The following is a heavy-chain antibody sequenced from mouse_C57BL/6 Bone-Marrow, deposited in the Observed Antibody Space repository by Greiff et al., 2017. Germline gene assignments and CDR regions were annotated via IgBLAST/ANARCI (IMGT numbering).Heavy chain of an antibody. CDR3: AWGSSYAMDY. V-gene: IGHV1-50*01. CDR1: GYTFTSYW. Sequence: VQLQQPGAELVKPGASVKLSCKASGYTFTSYWMQWVKQRPGQGLEWIGEIDPSDSYTNYNQKFKGKATLTVDTSSSTAYMQLSSLTSEDSAVYYCAWGSSYAMDYWGQGTSVTVSS. D-gene: IGHD1-1*01. CDR2: IDPSDSYT. J-gene: IGHJ4*01.